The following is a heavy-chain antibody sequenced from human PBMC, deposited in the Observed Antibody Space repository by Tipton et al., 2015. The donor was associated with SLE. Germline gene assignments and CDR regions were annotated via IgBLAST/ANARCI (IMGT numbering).Heavy chain of an antibody. CDR2: IYNSGST. D-gene: IGHD3-10*01. Sequence: TLSLTCTVSGDSISGYYWSWIRQPPGKGLEWIGYIYNSGSTNYNPSLKSRVTISVDTSKNQFSLKLSSVTAADTAVYYCARDHLPGGYYYYMDVWGKGTTVTVSS. CDR3: ARDHLPGGYYYYMDV. CDR1: GDSISGYY. V-gene: IGHV4-59*01. J-gene: IGHJ6*03.